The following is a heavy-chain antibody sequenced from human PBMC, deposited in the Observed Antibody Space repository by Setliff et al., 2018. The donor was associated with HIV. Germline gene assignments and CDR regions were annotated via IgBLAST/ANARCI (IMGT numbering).Heavy chain of an antibody. V-gene: IGHV4-59*08. D-gene: IGHD1-1*01. CDR2: IHGDGTT. J-gene: IGHJ3*02. CDR1: GASISGYY. CDR3: SGQGTPLRRQLEDSFHI. Sequence: SETLSLTCTVSGASISGYYWSWIRQTPGKGLEWIGSIHGDGTTNHNPSLKSRVTISLDTPRNHFSLNLHSVAAADPAVYYCSGQGTPLRRQLEDSFHIWGAGPMVTVSS.